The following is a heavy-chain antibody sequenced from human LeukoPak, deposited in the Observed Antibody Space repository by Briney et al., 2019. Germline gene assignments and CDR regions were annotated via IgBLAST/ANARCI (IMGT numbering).Heavy chain of an antibody. V-gene: IGHV3-23*01. Sequence: GGSLRLSCVASGFTFSSYNMNWVRQAPGKGLEWVSAISGSGGSTYYADSVKGRFTISRDNSKNTLYLQMNSLKAEDTAVYYCATGIAVASLYWGQGTLVTVSS. J-gene: IGHJ4*02. CDR2: ISGSGGST. D-gene: IGHD6-19*01. CDR1: GFTFSSYN. CDR3: ATGIAVASLY.